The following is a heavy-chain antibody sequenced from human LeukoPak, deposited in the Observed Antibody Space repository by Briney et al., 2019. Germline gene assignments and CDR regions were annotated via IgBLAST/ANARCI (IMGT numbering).Heavy chain of an antibody. D-gene: IGHD4-17*01. CDR1: GFTFSSYG. J-gene: IGHJ4*02. V-gene: IGHV3-30*02. CDR3: AREISDYGPMVDY. Sequence: GGSLRLSCVASGFTFSSYGMHWVRQAPGKGLQWVTFIRYDGSNKYYADSVKGRFTISRDNSKNTLYLQMNSLRAEDTAVYYCAREISDYGPMVDYWGQGTLVTVSP. CDR2: IRYDGSNK.